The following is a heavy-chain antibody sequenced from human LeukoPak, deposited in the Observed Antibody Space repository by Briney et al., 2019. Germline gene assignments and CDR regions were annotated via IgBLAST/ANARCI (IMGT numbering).Heavy chain of an antibody. V-gene: IGHV1-46*01. J-gene: IGHJ5*02. CDR3: AREHSGYDS. CDR2: INPSGGST. Sequence: ASVKVSCKASGYTFTNYYMHWVRQAPGQGLEWMGIINPSGGSTNYAQKFQGRVTMTRDTSTSTVYMELSCLRSEDTAVYYRAREHSGYDSWGQGTLLTVSS. D-gene: IGHD5-12*01. CDR1: GYTFTNYY.